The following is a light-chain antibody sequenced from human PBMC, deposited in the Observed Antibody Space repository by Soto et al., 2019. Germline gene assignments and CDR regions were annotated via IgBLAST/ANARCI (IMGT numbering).Light chain of an antibody. CDR1: QSVSSY. V-gene: IGKV3-11*01. J-gene: IGKJ1*01. Sequence: EIVLTQSPATLSLSPGERATLSCRASQSVSSYFAWYKQKPGQAPRLLIYDASNRATGIPVRFSGSGSGTAFTLNISNLDPDDFGSYSCQQRGNCPVTFGQGTRVDIK. CDR3: QQRGNCPVT. CDR2: DAS.